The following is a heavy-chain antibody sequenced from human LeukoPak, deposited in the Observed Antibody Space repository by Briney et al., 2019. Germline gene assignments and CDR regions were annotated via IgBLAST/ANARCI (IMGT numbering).Heavy chain of an antibody. CDR1: GGFFSGYY. V-gene: IGHV4-34*01. J-gene: IGHJ6*02. CDR2: INHSGST. CDR3: AIHHPPTHYYDSSGYYSKFHPYYYYGMDV. D-gene: IGHD3-22*01. Sequence: PSETLSLTCAVYGGFFSGYYWSWIRQPPGKGLEWIGEINHSGSTNYNPSLKSRVTISVDTSKNQFSLKLSSVTAADTAVYYCAIHHPPTHYYDSSGYYSKFHPYYYYGMDVWGQGTTVTVSS.